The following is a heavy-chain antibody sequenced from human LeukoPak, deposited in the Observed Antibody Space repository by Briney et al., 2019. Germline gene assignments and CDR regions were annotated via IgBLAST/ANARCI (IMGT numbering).Heavy chain of an antibody. CDR1: GFTFSSYA. Sequence: GGSLRLSCAASGFTFSSYAMSWVRQAPGKGLEWVSAISGSGGSTYYADSVKGRFTISRDNSKNTLYLQMNSLRAEDTAVYYCAREGFYYYDSSGFDYWGQGTLVTVSS. J-gene: IGHJ4*02. CDR3: AREGFYYYDSSGFDY. D-gene: IGHD3-22*01. CDR2: ISGSGGST. V-gene: IGHV3-23*01.